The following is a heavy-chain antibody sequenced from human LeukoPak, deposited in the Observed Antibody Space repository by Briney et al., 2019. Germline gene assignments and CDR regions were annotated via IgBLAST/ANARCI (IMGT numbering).Heavy chain of an antibody. Sequence: SETLSLTCTVSGGSVSSGSYYWSWIRQPPGKGLEWIGYIYYSGSTNYNPSLKSRVTISVDTSKNQFSLKLSSVTAADTAVYYCARDRTGPLSYYYGIDPWGQGTLVTVSS. CDR3: ARDRTGPLSYYYGIDP. J-gene: IGHJ5*02. CDR2: IYYSGST. CDR1: GGSVSSGSYY. V-gene: IGHV4-61*01. D-gene: IGHD3-10*01.